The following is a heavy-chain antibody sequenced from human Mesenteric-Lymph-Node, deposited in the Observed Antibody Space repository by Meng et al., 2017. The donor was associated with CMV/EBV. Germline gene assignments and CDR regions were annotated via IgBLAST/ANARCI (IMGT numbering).Heavy chain of an antibody. CDR1: GGSFSDYY. Sequence: CAVYGGSFSDYYWSWIRQPPGKGLEWIGEVNDRGSTNYNPSLTSRVTISVDTSRKQFSLKLTSVTAADTAIYYCARRVGIVYYFDYWGQGTLVTVSS. CDR2: VNDRGST. V-gene: IGHV4-34*01. D-gene: IGHD2-21*01. CDR3: ARRVGIVYYFDY. J-gene: IGHJ4*02.